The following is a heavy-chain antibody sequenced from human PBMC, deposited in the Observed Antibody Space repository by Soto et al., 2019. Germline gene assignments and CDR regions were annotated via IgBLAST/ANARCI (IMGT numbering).Heavy chain of an antibody. CDR3: AKVYGDFAYYFAARDV. CDR1: GFIVSSYG. V-gene: IGHV3-30*18. D-gene: IGHD4-17*01. J-gene: IGHJ6*02. CDR2: ISYDGFSK. Sequence: QVQVVESGGGVVQPGRSLRLSCAASGFIVSSYGMHWVRQAPGKGLEWVAVISYDGFSKFYADAVKGRFTISRDNYQSTLYLQMHSLRAEDTAVYYCAKVYGDFAYYFAARDVWGQWTTVTVSS.